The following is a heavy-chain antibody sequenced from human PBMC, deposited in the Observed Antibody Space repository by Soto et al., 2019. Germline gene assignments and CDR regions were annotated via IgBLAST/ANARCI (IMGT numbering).Heavy chain of an antibody. CDR1: GYTFTGYY. Sequence: QGHLVQSGAEVKRPGASVKVSCKASGYTFTGYYMHWVRQVPGQGLEWMGWINPNSGDKDYAQKFQGRVTLNRAKAISTAYMELSSLKSDDTAVYYCARVGYCSDTRCYYGPDYYFFYGMDVWGQGTTVTVS. V-gene: IGHV1-2*02. D-gene: IGHD2-2*01. J-gene: IGHJ6*02. CDR2: INPNSGDK. CDR3: ARVGYCSDTRCYYGPDYYFFYGMDV.